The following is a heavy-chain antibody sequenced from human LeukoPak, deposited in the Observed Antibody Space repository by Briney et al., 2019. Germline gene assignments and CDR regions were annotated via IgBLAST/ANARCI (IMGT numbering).Heavy chain of an antibody. V-gene: IGHV3-48*04. CDR3: ARDCPRGSGWCPIDY. J-gene: IGHJ4*02. Sequence: PGGSLRLSCAASGFTFSSYSMNWVRQAPGKGLEWVSYISSSSSTIYYADSVKGRFTISRDNAKNSLYLQMNSLRAEDTAVYYCARDCPRGSGWCPIDYWGQGTLVTVSS. CDR1: GFTFSSYS. CDR2: ISSSSSTI. D-gene: IGHD6-19*01.